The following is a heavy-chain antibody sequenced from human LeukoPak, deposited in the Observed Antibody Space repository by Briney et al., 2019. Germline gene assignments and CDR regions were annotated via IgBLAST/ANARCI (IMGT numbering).Heavy chain of an antibody. V-gene: IGHV1-18*01. Sequence: ASVKVSCKASGYTFTSYGISWVRQAPGQGLEWMAWISAYNGNTNYAQKPQGRVTMTTDTSTSTAYMELRSLRSDDTAVYYCASGHCSSTSCYLYYYMDVWGKGTTVTVSS. J-gene: IGHJ6*03. CDR1: GYTFTSYG. D-gene: IGHD2-2*03. CDR2: ISAYNGNT. CDR3: ASGHCSSTSCYLYYYMDV.